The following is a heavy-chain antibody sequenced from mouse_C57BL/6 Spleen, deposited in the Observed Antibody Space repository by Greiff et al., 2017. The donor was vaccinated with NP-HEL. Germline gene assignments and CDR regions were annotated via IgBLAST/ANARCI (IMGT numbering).Heavy chain of an antibody. CDR3: TRSGDDGYSWFAY. J-gene: IGHJ3*01. Sequence: VQLQQSGAELVRPGASVTLSCKASGYTFTDYEMHWVKQTPVHGLEWIGAIDPETGGTAYNQKFKGKAILTADKSSSTAYMELRSLTSEDSAVYYCTRSGDDGYSWFAYWGQGTLVTVSA. CDR1: GYTFTDYE. CDR2: IDPETGGT. V-gene: IGHV1-15*01. D-gene: IGHD2-3*01.